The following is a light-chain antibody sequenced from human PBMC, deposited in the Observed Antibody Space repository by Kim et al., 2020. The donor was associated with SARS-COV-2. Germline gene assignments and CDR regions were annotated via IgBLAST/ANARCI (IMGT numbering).Light chain of an antibody. J-gene: IGLJ2*01. CDR1: NVGDKS. CDR3: QVWDSGSDHPV. Sequence: AQGKPASITCGGNNVGDKSVHWYQQRPGRAPVLVMYYDSDRPSGIPDRFSGSNSGNTATLTISRVEAGDEADYYCQVWDSGSDHPVFGGGTQLTVL. V-gene: IGLV3-21*04. CDR2: YDS.